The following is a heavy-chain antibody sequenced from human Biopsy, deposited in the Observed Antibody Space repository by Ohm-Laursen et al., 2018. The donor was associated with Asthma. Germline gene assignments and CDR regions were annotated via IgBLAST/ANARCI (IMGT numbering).Heavy chain of an antibody. Sequence: GASVKISCKASGYNFISFAIHWVRQAPGQRLEWMGWVNTGNGDTKYSQKFQGRVTITRDTSASTAYMELRSLRSEDTATYYCARTYYDFLTGQVKDVFGVRGQGTMVTVSS. CDR3: ARTYYDFLTGQVKDVFGV. CDR1: GYNFISFA. D-gene: IGHD3-9*01. V-gene: IGHV1-3*04. J-gene: IGHJ3*01. CDR2: VNTGNGDT.